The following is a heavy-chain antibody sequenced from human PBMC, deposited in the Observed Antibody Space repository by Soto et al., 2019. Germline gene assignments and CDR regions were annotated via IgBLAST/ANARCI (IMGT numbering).Heavy chain of an antibody. CDR1: GFTFSSYG. CDR2: IWYDGSNK. V-gene: IGHV3-33*01. CDR3: ATGIPLQPDY. J-gene: IGHJ4*02. Sequence: GVSLRLSCAASGFTFSSYGMHWVRQAPGKGLEWVAVIWYDGSNKYYADSVKGRFTISRDNSKNTLYLQMNSLRAEDTAVYYCATGIPLQPDYWGQGTLVTVSS. D-gene: IGHD2-21*01.